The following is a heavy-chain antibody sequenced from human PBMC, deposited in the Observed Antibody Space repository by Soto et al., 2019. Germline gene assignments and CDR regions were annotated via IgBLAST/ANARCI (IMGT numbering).Heavy chain of an antibody. Sequence: GGSLRLSCAASGFTFSNAWMSWVRQAPGKGLEWVSTISGTGDITYYADSVKGRFTISRDNAKNSLYLQMNSLRAEDTAVYYCARGRAYYYDSSGYAFDIWGQGTMVTVSS. CDR3: ARGRAYYYDSSGYAFDI. CDR1: GFTFSNAW. V-gene: IGHV3-11*01. CDR2: ISGTGDIT. J-gene: IGHJ3*02. D-gene: IGHD3-22*01.